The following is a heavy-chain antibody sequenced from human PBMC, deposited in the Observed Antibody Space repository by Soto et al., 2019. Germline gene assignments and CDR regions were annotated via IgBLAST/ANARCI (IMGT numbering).Heavy chain of an antibody. Sequence: GGSLRLSCAASGFTFSNAWMSWVRQAPGKGLEWVGRIKSKTDGGTTDYAAPVKGRFTISRDDSKNTLYLQMNSLKTEDTAVYYCTTGIDIVVVPAATSVDYWGQGTLVTV. J-gene: IGHJ4*02. CDR2: IKSKTDGGTT. CDR1: GFTFSNAW. V-gene: IGHV3-15*01. CDR3: TTGIDIVVVPAATSVDY. D-gene: IGHD2-2*01.